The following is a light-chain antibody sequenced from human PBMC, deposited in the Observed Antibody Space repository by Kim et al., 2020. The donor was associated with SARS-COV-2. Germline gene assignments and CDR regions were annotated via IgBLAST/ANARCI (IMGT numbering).Light chain of an antibody. CDR3: QQSYSVPWT. CDR1: QPIDRY. CDR2: ASS. Sequence: DIQMTQSPSSLSASVGDRVTITCRASQPIDRYLNWYQQKPGNAPKALIYASSILQVGVPSRFSGSGSGTEFTLTISSLLPEDFATYFCQQSYSVPWTLAQGTKVDIK. J-gene: IGKJ1*01. V-gene: IGKV1-39*01.